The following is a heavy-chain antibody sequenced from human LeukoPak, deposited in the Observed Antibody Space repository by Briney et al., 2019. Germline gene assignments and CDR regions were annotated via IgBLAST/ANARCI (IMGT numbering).Heavy chain of an antibody. CDR2: INPNSGGT. Sequence: GASVKVSCKASGYTFTGYYMHWVRQAPGQGLEWMGWINPNSGGTNYAQKFQGRVTMTRDTSISTAYMELSRLRSDDTAVYYCARSPMTTVVTPGRYWYFDLWGRGTLVTVSS. CDR1: GYTFTGYY. V-gene: IGHV1-2*02. D-gene: IGHD4-23*01. CDR3: ARSPMTTVVTPGRYWYFDL. J-gene: IGHJ2*01.